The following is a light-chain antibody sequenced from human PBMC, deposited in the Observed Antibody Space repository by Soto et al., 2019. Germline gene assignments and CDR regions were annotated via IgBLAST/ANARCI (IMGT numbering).Light chain of an antibody. J-gene: IGKJ1*01. CDR3: QQYNNWPET. CDR2: GAS. V-gene: IGKV3-15*01. Sequence: EIVMTQSPATLSVSPGERTTLSCRASPSVSSNLAWYQQKPGQAPRLLIYGASTRATGIPARFSGSGSGTEFTLTISSLQSEDFAVYYCQQYNNWPETFGQGTKVDIK. CDR1: PSVSSN.